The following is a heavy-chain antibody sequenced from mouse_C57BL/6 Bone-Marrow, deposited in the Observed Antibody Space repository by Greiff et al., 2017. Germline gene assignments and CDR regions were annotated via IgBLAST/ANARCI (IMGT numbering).Heavy chain of an antibody. Sequence: VQLQQSGPGLVQPSQSLSITCTVSGFSLTSYGVHWVRQSPGKGLEWLGVIWSGGSTDYNAAFISRLSISKDNSKSQVFFKMNSPQADDTAIYYCARGGLRRTWFAYGGQGTLVTVSA. CDR2: IWSGGST. CDR1: GFSLTSYG. D-gene: IGHD2-4*01. J-gene: IGHJ3*01. V-gene: IGHV2-2*01. CDR3: ARGGLRRTWFAY.